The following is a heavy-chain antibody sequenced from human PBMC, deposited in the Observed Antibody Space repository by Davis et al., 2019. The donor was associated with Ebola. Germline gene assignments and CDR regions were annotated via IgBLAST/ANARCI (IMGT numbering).Heavy chain of an antibody. CDR1: GFTFSSYS. Sequence: GESLKISCAASGFTFSSYSMNCVRQAPGKGLEWVSSISSSSSYIYYADSVKGRFTISRDNAKNSLYLQMNSLRAEDTAVYYCARDRGAVAAHWGQGTLVTVSS. D-gene: IGHD6-19*01. CDR2: ISSSSSYI. J-gene: IGHJ4*02. CDR3: ARDRGAVAAH. V-gene: IGHV3-21*01.